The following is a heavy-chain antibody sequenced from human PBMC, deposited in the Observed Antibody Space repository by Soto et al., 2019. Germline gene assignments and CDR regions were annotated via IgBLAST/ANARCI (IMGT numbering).Heavy chain of an antibody. J-gene: IGHJ6*02. Sequence: GGSLRLSCAASGFTFSSYSMNWVRQAPGKGLEWVSYISSSSSTIYYADSVKGRFTISRDNAKNSLYLQMNSLRDEDTAVYYCASSLFSLLTGPMDVWGQGTTVTVSS. D-gene: IGHD3-9*01. V-gene: IGHV3-48*02. CDR2: ISSSSSTI. CDR1: GFTFSSYS. CDR3: ASSLFSLLTGPMDV.